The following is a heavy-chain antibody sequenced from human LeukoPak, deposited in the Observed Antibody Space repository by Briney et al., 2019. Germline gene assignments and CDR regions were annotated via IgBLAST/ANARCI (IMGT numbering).Heavy chain of an antibody. CDR3: ARGSYDFWSGYSWFDP. J-gene: IGHJ5*02. V-gene: IGHV4-59*01. Sequence: SETLSLTCTVSGGSISSYYWSWIRQPPGKGLEWIGYIYYSGSTNYNPSLESRVTISVDTSKNQFSLKLSSVTAADTAVYYCARGSYDFWSGYSWFDPWGQGTLVTVSS. D-gene: IGHD3-3*01. CDR2: IYYSGST. CDR1: GGSISSYY.